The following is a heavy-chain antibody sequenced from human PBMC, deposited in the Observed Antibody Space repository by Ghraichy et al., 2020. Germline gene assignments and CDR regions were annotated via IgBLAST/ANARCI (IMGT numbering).Heavy chain of an antibody. CDR2: IFYTGST. J-gene: IGHJ4*02. CDR1: GGSISSYY. D-gene: IGHD2-2*02. CDR3: ARVRCTSTGCYTRFTFAY. Sequence: SETLSLTCTVSGGSISSYYWSWIRQPPGKGLEWIGYIFYTGSTNYNPSLESRVTISVDTSKNQFSLNLSSVTAADTAVYYCARVRCTSTGCYTRFTFAYWGQGSLVTVSS. V-gene: IGHV4-59*01.